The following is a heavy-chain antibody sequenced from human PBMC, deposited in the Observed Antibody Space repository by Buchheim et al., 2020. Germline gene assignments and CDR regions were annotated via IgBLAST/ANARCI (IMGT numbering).Heavy chain of an antibody. CDR3: ARGTLQQQLPFDY. J-gene: IGHJ4*02. Sequence: QVQLQESGPGLVKPSETLSLTCTVSGGSISSYYWSWIRQPPGKGLEWIGYINYSGSTNYNPSLKSRVTISVDTSKNQFSLKLSSVTAADTAVYYCARGTLQQQLPFDYWGQGTL. V-gene: IGHV4-59*01. CDR1: GGSISSYY. D-gene: IGHD6-13*01. CDR2: INYSGST.